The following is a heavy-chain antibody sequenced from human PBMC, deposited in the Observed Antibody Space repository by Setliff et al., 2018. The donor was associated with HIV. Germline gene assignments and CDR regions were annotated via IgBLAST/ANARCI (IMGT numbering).Heavy chain of an antibody. Sequence: SETLSLTCAVSGGSISNNNYYWAWVRQPPGKGLEWIGHIYYNGTTNYNPSIKSRVTISVDTSKNQLSLKLNSVTGADTAIFYCARRVGITIFGAPNQYYYMDVWGKGTTVTVSS. CDR3: ARRVGITIFGAPNQYYYMDV. D-gene: IGHD3-3*01. J-gene: IGHJ6*03. CDR1: GGSISNNNYY. V-gene: IGHV4-61*05. CDR2: IYYNGTT.